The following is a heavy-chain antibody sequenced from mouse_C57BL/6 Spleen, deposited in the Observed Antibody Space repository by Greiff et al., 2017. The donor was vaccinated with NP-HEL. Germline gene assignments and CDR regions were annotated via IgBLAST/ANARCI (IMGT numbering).Heavy chain of an antibody. CDR2: IYPSDSET. CDR3: ARIRFYYGSSYAMDY. CDR1: GYTFTSYW. V-gene: IGHV1-61*01. J-gene: IGHJ4*01. Sequence: QVQLQQPGAELVRPGSSVKLSCKASGYTFTSYWMDWVKQRPGQGLEWIGNIYPSDSETHYNQKFKDKATLTVDKSSSTAYMQLSSLTSEDSAVYYCARIRFYYGSSYAMDYWGQGTSVTVSS. D-gene: IGHD1-1*01.